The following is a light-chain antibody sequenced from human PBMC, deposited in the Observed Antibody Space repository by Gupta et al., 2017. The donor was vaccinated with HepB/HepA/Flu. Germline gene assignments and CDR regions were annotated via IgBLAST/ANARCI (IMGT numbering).Light chain of an antibody. CDR1: QSLLHSDGNTY. V-gene: IGKV2-30*02. Sequence: DVVMTQSPLSLSVTLGQPASISCRSSQSLLHSDGNTYLNWFHQRPGQSPRRLIYKVSYRDSGVPDRFSGSGSGTDFMRESSRVEADDVGVYYGMQGTHGHRITFGQGRRLE. J-gene: IGKJ5*01. CDR3: MQGTHGHRIT. CDR2: KVS.